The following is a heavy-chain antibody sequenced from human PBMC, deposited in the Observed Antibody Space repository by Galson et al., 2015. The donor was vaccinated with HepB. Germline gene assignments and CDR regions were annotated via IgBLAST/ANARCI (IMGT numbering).Heavy chain of an antibody. Sequence: SLRLSCAASGFTFSYYSMTWVRQAPGKGLEWVSSISSSSSYIYYADSVKGRFTISRDNSKNTLYLQMNSLRAEDTAVYYCARGTGYSNYYYYYGMDVWGQGTTVTVSS. V-gene: IGHV3-21*01. CDR1: GFTFSYYS. D-gene: IGHD3/OR15-3a*01. CDR3: ARGTGYSNYYYYYGMDV. J-gene: IGHJ6*02. CDR2: ISSSSSYI.